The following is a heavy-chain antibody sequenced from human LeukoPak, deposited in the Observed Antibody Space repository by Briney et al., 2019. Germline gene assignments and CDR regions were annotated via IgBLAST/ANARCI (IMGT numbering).Heavy chain of an antibody. CDR1: GFAFDEHG. D-gene: IGHD2-2*01. Sequence: GGSLRLSCTASGFAFDEHGMSWVRQVPGKGLEWVSGINWSGGSTGYADPLRGRFTISRDSAKNSLYLQMDSLRAEDTALYYCARATITSPFYFDYWGQGTLVTVSS. CDR3: ARATITSPFYFDY. CDR2: INWSGGST. V-gene: IGHV3-20*04. J-gene: IGHJ4*02.